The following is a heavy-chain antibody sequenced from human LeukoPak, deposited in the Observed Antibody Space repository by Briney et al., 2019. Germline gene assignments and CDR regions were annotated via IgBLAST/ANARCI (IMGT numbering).Heavy chain of an antibody. D-gene: IGHD5-24*01. V-gene: IGHV3-21*01. CDR2: ISSSSYI. CDR3: ARDPSLGDGYKPFDY. Sequence: GGSLRLSCAASGFTFSSYSMNWVRQAPGKGLEWVSSISSSSYIYYADSVKGRFTISRDNAKNSLYLQMNSLRAEDTAVYYCARDPSLGDGYKPFDYWGQGTLVTVSS. CDR1: GFTFSSYS. J-gene: IGHJ4*02.